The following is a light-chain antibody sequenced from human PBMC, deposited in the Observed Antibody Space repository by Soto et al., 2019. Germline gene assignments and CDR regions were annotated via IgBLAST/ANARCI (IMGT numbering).Light chain of an antibody. CDR1: QGITNS. Sequence: DLQMTQSPSSLSASVGDTVTIACRASQGITNSLAWYQQKPGKVPQLLIYGASTLKSGVPSRFSGSGSGTDFTLTINSLQPEDVATYYCQSYDNALGITFGQGTRLEIE. J-gene: IGKJ5*01. V-gene: IGKV1-27*01. CDR2: GAS. CDR3: QSYDNALGIT.